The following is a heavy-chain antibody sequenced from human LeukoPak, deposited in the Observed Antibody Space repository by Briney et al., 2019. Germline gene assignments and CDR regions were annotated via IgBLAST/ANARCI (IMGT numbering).Heavy chain of an antibody. Sequence: PGGSLRLSCAASGFTFSSYWMHWVRQAPGKGLVWVSRLNSDGSTATYADSVKGRFTISRDNAKSTLYLQMNSLRAEDTAVYYCARETPTTGYYYKDVWGKGTTVTISS. CDR2: LNSDGSTA. D-gene: IGHD4-17*01. V-gene: IGHV3-74*01. J-gene: IGHJ6*03. CDR1: GFTFSSYW. CDR3: ARETPTTGYYYKDV.